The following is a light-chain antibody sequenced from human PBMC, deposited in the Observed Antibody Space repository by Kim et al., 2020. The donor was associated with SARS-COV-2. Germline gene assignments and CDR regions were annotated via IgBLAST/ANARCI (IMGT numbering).Light chain of an antibody. CDR3: QQYFGTPYT. V-gene: IGKV4-1*01. J-gene: IGKJ2*01. Sequence: DIVMTQSPDSLAVSLGERATINCKSSQSVLYSSNNKNYLAWYQQHPGQPPKLLIYWASTRGSGVPDRFSGSGSGTDFTLTISSLHAEDVAIYFCQQYFGTPYTFGQGTKLEI. CDR1: QSVLYSSNNKNY. CDR2: WAS.